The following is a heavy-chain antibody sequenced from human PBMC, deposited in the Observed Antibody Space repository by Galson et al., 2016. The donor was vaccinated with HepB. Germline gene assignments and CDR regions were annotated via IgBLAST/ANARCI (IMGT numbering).Heavy chain of an antibody. CDR3: AAFWPAATVWYSDL. CDR2: ITATSTFI. J-gene: IGHJ2*01. CDR1: GFTFEDYA. Sequence: SLRLSCATSGFTFEDYAVTWVRQAPGKGLEWVSSITATSTFIHYADSVKGRFTISRDNAQNSLFLQMNSLRAEDTAVYYCAAFWPAATVWYSDLWGRGTLVTVSS. V-gene: IGHV3-21*01. D-gene: IGHD2-2*01.